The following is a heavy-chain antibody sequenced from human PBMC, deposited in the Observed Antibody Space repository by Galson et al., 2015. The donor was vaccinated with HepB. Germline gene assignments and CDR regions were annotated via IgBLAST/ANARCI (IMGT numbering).Heavy chain of an antibody. CDR1: GFTFSSYA. J-gene: IGHJ4*02. V-gene: IGHV3-23*01. CDR2: ISGSGGNT. D-gene: IGHD3-22*01. CDR3: AKGTVHDSNGHSFDY. Sequence: SLRLSCAASGFTFSSYAMSWVRQAPGKGLAWVSTISGSGGNTYYADSVKGRFTISRDNSKNTLYLQVNSLRAEDTAVYYCAKGTVHDSNGHSFDYWGQGTLVTVSS.